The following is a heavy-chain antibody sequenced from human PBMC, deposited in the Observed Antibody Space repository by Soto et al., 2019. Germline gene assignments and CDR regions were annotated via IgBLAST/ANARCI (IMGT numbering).Heavy chain of an antibody. Sequence: SETLSLTCAVYGGSFSGYYWSWIRQPPGKGLEWIGEINHSGSTNYNPSLKSRVTISVDTSKNQFSLKLSSVTAADTAVYYCARGRRPITIFGVEGYYYGMDVWGQGTTVTVS. J-gene: IGHJ6*02. D-gene: IGHD3-3*01. CDR2: INHSGST. CDR3: ARGRRPITIFGVEGYYYGMDV. CDR1: GGSFSGYY. V-gene: IGHV4-34*01.